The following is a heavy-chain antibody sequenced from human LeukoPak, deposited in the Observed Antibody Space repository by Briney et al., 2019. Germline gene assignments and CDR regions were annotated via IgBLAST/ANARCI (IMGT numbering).Heavy chain of an antibody. CDR2: IMQVGSMK. CDR3: ARDPTVTNF. Sequence: GGSLRLSCAASGFTFSSYWMSWVRQAPGRGLEWVATIMQVGSMKENVDSVKGRFTISRDYAKNSLYLQMNSLRAEDTAVYYCARDPTVTNFWGQGTIVTPSA. V-gene: IGHV3-7*05. J-gene: IGHJ3*01. CDR1: GFTFSSYW. D-gene: IGHD4-17*01.